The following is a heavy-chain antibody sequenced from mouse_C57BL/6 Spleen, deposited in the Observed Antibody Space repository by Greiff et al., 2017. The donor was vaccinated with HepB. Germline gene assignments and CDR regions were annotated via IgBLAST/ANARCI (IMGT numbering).Heavy chain of an antibody. CDR3: ARTLHVRAMDY. Sequence: QVQLQQPGAELVKPGASVKMSCKASGYTFTSYWITWVKQRPGQGLEWIGDIYPGSGSTNYYEKFKSKATLTVDTSSSTAYMQLSSLTSEDSAVYYCARTLHVRAMDYWGQGTSVTVSS. CDR1: GYTFTSYW. V-gene: IGHV1-55*01. CDR2: IYPGSGST. J-gene: IGHJ4*01.